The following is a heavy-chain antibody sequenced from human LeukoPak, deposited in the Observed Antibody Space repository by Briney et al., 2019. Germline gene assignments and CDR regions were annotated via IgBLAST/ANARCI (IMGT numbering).Heavy chain of an antibody. CDR2: INEDGSAQ. D-gene: IGHD2-21*01. Sequence: GGSLRLSCAASGFTFRTYWMTWVRQAPGKGLEWVANINEDGSAQYYMDSVEGRFTISRDNAKNSLYLQANTLRPEDTAVYYCATHNLFRFEYWGQGTLVTVRS. V-gene: IGHV3-7*01. J-gene: IGHJ4*02. CDR1: GFTFRTYW. CDR3: ATHNLFRFEY.